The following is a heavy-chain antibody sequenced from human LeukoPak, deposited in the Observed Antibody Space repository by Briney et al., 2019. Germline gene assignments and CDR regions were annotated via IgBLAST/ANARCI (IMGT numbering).Heavy chain of an antibody. D-gene: IGHD1-1*01. CDR2: ISAYNGNT. J-gene: IGHJ6*03. Sequence: GASVRVSPKASEYTFTSYGISWVRQGPGQPLERMGWISAYNGNTNYAQKRQGRVTITTDTSTSTAYMELRSVGSDDTAVYYCARDEGTYMDVWGKGTTVTVSS. V-gene: IGHV1-18*01. CDR1: EYTFTSYG. CDR3: ARDEGTYMDV.